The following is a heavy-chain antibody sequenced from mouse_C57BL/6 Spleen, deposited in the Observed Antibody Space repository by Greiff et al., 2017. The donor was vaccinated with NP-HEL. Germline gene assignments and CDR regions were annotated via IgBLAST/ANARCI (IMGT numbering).Heavy chain of an antibody. V-gene: IGHV1-26*01. CDR3: ARIGYYDSDY. CDR2: INPNNGGT. D-gene: IGHD1-1*01. Sequence: VQLQQSGPELVKPGASVKISCKASGYTFTDYYMNWVKQSHGKSLEWIGDINPNNGGTSYNQKFKGKATLTVDKSSSTAYMELRSLTSEDSAVYYCARIGYYDSDYWGQGTSVTVSS. J-gene: IGHJ4*01. CDR1: GYTFTDYY.